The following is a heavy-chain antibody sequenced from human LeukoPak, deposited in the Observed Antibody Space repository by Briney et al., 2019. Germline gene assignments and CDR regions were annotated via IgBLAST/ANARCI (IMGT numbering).Heavy chain of an antibody. CDR2: ITGGGETT. V-gene: IGHV3-23*01. CDR3: AKGVYYDSGSCNK. J-gene: IGHJ4*02. D-gene: IGHD3-10*01. CDR1: GFTFSSFA. Sequence: GGSLRLSCAAPGFTFSSFAMTWVRQTPGEGLEWVSTITGGGETTFHSNAVKGRFTISRDNSNNTLYLQMNSLRAEDTAVYFCAKGVYYDSGSCNKWGQGTTVTVSS.